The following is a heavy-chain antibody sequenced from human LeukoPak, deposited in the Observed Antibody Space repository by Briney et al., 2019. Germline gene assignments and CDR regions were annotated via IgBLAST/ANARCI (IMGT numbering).Heavy chain of an antibody. CDR2: IWFDGSNS. CDR3: AREATGTGVDDY. J-gene: IGHJ4*02. CDR1: GFRFSNYG. D-gene: IGHD3-3*01. V-gene: IGHV3-33*01. Sequence: PGRSLRLSCAASGFRFSNYGMQWVRQAPGKGLEWVAIIWFDGSNSYHADSVEGRFTISRDNSKNTLYLQMNSLRAEDTAVYYCAREATGTGVDDYWGQGTLVTLSS.